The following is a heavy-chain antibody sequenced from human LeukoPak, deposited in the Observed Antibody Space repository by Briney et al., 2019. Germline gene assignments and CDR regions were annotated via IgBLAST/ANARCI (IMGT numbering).Heavy chain of an antibody. CDR3: ARDFSAFDI. Sequence: GGSLRLSCAASGLAFSSYWMNWVRQAPGKGLEWVANIKPDGSEKWYVDSVKGRFTISRDNGKNSLNLQLNSLRAEDTAVYYCARDFSAFDIWGQGTMVTVSS. D-gene: IGHD3-3*01. V-gene: IGHV3-7*05. CDR2: IKPDGSEK. J-gene: IGHJ3*02. CDR1: GLAFSSYW.